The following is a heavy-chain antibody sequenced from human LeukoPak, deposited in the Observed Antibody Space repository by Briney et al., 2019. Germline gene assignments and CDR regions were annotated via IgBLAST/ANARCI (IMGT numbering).Heavy chain of an antibody. Sequence: GGSLRLSCAVSGFTFSSSSMIWVRQAPGKGLEWVSTILSSGPYISYADSLKGRFTISRDNGKNSLYLQMNSLRAEDTAVYYCARLTMVRDPGDYWGQGTLVTVSS. V-gene: IGHV3-21*01. CDR2: ILSSGPYI. CDR3: ARLTMVRDPGDY. CDR1: GFTFSSSS. D-gene: IGHD3-10*01. J-gene: IGHJ4*02.